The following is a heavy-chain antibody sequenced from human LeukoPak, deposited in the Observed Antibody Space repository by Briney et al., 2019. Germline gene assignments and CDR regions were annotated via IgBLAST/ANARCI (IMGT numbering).Heavy chain of an antibody. V-gene: IGHV3-72*01. CDR3: TRVITGTPRGAFDI. Sequence: GGSLRLSCEASGFTFGDHYMDWVRQAPGKGLEWVGRTRNKANSYTTEYATSVKGRFTISRDDSKNSLYLQMNSLKTEDTAMYYCTRVITGTPRGAFDIWGQGTMVTVSS. D-gene: IGHD1-20*01. J-gene: IGHJ3*02. CDR2: TRNKANSYTT. CDR1: GFTFGDHY.